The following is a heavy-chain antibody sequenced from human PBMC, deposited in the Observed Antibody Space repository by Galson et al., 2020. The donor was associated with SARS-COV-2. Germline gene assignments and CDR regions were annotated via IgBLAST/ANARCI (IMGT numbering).Heavy chain of an antibody. J-gene: IGHJ4*02. CDR3: ARDDMNGAATGWSY. D-gene: IGHD2-15*01. CDR1: GGTFGTYP. V-gene: IGHV1-69*06. Sequence: SVPVSCKPSGGTFGTYPINWVRQAPGQGLEWMGGIIPIFDTPNYAQRLQGRLTITADKSASTAYMELSNLTSDDSAIYYCARDDMNGAATGWSYWGQGSLVIVSS. CDR2: IIPIFDTP.